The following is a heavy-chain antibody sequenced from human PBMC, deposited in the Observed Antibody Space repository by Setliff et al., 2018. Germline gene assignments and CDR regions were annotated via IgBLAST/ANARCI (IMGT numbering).Heavy chain of an antibody. Sequence: GGSLRLSCAASGFTVSSNSISWVRQAPGKGPEWVSVIHRGVSHYADSVTGRFTISRDNAKNSLYLQMNSLRAEDTAAYYCARYLPLDNYYYYGMDVWGQGTTVTAP. CDR1: GFTVSSNS. CDR3: ARYLPLDNYYYYGMDV. V-gene: IGHV3-66*01. D-gene: IGHD3-3*01. J-gene: IGHJ6*02. CDR2: IHRGVS.